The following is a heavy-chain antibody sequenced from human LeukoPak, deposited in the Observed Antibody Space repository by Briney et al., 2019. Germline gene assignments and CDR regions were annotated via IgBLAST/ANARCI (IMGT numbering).Heavy chain of an antibody. Sequence: SETLSLTCTVSGDSISSGGYYWTWIRQHPGKGLEWIGYIYNSGSTYYNPSLKSRLTISVDTYKHQFSLKLTSVPAADTAVYYCARGGGLEELAFDYWGQGTLVTVSS. D-gene: IGHD3-10*01. CDR3: ARGGGLEELAFDY. V-gene: IGHV4-31*03. J-gene: IGHJ4*02. CDR2: IYNSGST. CDR1: GDSISSGGYY.